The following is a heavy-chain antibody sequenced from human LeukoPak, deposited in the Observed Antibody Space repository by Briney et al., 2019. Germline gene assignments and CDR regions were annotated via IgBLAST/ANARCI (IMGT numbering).Heavy chain of an antibody. CDR1: GGSISSYY. CDR2: IYYSGST. CDR3: AKHYGP. D-gene: IGHD3-10*01. J-gene: IGHJ4*02. Sequence: SETLSLTCTVSGGSISSYYWSWIRQPPGKGLEWIGSIYYSGSTYYNPSLKSRVTISVDTSKNQFSLKLNSVTATDTAVYYCAKHYGPWGQGTLVTVSS. V-gene: IGHV4-39*01.